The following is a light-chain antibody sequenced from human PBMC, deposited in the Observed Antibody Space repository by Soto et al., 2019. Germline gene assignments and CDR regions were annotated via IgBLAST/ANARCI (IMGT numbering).Light chain of an antibody. J-gene: IGKJ5*01. CDR1: QGISSY. CDR2: AAS. Sequence: AIRMTQSPSSFSASTGDRVTITCRASQGISSYLAWYQQKPGKAPKLLIYAASTLQSGVPSRFSGSGSGTDFTLTISCLQSEDFATYYCQQYYSYPVTFGQGTRLKIK. CDR3: QQYYSYPVT. V-gene: IGKV1-8*01.